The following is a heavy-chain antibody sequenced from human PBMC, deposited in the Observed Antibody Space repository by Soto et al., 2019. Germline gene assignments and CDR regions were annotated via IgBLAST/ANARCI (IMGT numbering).Heavy chain of an antibody. CDR1: GFTFSRYA. J-gene: IGHJ5*02. D-gene: IGHD3-22*01. CDR2: ISGSGGST. V-gene: IGHV3-23*01. Sequence: EVQLLASGGGLVQPGGSLRLSCAASGFTFSRYAMSWVRQSPGKGLEWVSAISGSGGSTYYAVSVKRRFTISRDNSQNTMYLQMYSLRAEDTAVYYCAREGGYRHADWFDPWGQGTLVTVSS. CDR3: AREGGYRHADWFDP.